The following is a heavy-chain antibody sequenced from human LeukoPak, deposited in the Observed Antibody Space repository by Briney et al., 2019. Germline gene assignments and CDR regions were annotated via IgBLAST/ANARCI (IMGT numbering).Heavy chain of an antibody. D-gene: IGHD3-3*01. CDR3: ARAEWLLDWYFDL. J-gene: IGHJ2*01. V-gene: IGHV4-59*01. CDR1: GGSISSYY. CDR2: IYYSGST. Sequence: SETLSLTCTVSGGSISSYYGGWIRQPPGEGLEWIGYIYYSGSTNYNPSLKSRVPISVDTSKHQFSLKLSSVAAADTAVYYCARAEWLLDWYFDLWGRGTLVTVSS.